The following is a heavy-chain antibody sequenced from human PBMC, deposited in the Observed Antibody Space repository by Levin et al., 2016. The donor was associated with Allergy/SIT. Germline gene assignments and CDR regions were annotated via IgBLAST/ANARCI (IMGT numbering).Heavy chain of an antibody. Sequence: KVSCKGSGYSFTSYWIGWVRQMPGKGLEWMGIIYPGDSDTRYSPSFQGQVTISADKSISTAYLQWSSLKASDTAMYYCARHVGDGYNWGWFDPWGQGTLVTVSS. CDR1: GYSFTSYW. V-gene: IGHV5-51*01. D-gene: IGHD5-24*01. J-gene: IGHJ5*02. CDR3: ARHVGDGYNWGWFDP. CDR2: IYPGDSDT.